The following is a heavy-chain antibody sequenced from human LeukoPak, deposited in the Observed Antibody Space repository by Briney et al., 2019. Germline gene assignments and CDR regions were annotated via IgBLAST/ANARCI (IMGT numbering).Heavy chain of an antibody. CDR2: ISYDGTNK. V-gene: IGHV3-30*03. J-gene: IGHJ4*02. D-gene: IGHD3-10*01. CDR1: GFTFSTYD. CDR3: ASQYYYGSGSTDY. Sequence: PGGSLRLSCAASGFTFSTYDMHWVRQAPGKGLEWVAVISYDGTNKYYADSVKGRFTISRDNSKNTLYLQMNSLRVEDTAVYYCASQYYYGSGSTDYWGQGTLVTVSS.